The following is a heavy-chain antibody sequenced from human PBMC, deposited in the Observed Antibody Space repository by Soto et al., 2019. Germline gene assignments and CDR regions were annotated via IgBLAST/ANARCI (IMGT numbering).Heavy chain of an antibody. V-gene: IGHV5-10-1*01. J-gene: IGHJ6*02. Sequence: GEFLKVSCAVSGYRFTRHFISCVRQMPGKGLEWMGRIDPSDSYTNYSPSFQGHVTISADKSISTAYLQWSSLKAPDTAMYYCARHYSYYGMDGWVQGNTVTISS. CDR3: ARHYSYYGMDG. D-gene: IGHD3-10*01. CDR2: IDPSDSYT. CDR1: GYRFTRHF.